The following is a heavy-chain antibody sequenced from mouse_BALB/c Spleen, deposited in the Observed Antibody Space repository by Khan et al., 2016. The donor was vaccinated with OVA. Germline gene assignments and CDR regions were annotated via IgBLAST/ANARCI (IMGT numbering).Heavy chain of an antibody. Sequence: QVQLKQSGAELAKPGASVKMSCKASGYTFPTYWMHWVKNRPGQGLEWIGYLNPTSGYTDYNEKFKDRATLTADRASSTAYMKLSSLASEDSAVYYFTRDRIDYWGQGTTLTGSS. CDR3: TRDRIDY. CDR2: LNPTSGYT. J-gene: IGHJ2*01. V-gene: IGHV1-7*01. CDR1: GYTFPTYW.